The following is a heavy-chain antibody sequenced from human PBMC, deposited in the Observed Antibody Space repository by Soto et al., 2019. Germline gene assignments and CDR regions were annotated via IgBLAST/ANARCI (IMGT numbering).Heavy chain of an antibody. V-gene: IGHV4-39*01. Sequence: PSETLSLTCTFSGGSISSSSYYWGWIRQPPGKGLEWIGSIYYSGSTYYNPSLKSRVTISVDTSKNQFSLKLSSVTAADTAVYYCARPLVPAAIIWGGGGGMDVWGQGTTVTVSS. CDR1: GGSISSSSYY. CDR2: IYYSGST. D-gene: IGHD2-2*01. CDR3: ARPLVPAAIIWGGGGGMDV. J-gene: IGHJ6*02.